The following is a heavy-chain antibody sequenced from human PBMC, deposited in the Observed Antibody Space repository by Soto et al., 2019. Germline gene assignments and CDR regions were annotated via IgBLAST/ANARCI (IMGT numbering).Heavy chain of an antibody. J-gene: IGHJ6*02. CDR2: ISSSGSTI. V-gene: IGHV3-11*01. CDR3: AREGDRDSSGYYYYYYYGMDV. D-gene: IGHD3-22*01. CDR1: GFTFSDYY. Sequence: PGGSLRLSCAASGFTFSDYYMSWIRQAPGKGLEWVSYISSSGSTIYYADSVKGRFTISRDNAKNSLYLQMNSLRAEDTAVYFCAREGDRDSSGYYYYYYYGMDVWGQGTTVTVSS.